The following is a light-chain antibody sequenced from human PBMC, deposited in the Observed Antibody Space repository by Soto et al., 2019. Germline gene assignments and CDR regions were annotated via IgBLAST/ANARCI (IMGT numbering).Light chain of an antibody. V-gene: IGKV2-30*01. CDR1: QSLAYIDGNTY. Sequence: EVVMTQSPLSLPVTLGQPASISCRSSQSLAYIDGNTYLSWFHQRPGQAPRRLIYKVSNRESGVPVRFIGSGSGTDFTLTISRVEAEDVGVYYCMQGTHWPTYTFGQGTKLEIK. J-gene: IGKJ2*01. CDR3: MQGTHWPTYT. CDR2: KVS.